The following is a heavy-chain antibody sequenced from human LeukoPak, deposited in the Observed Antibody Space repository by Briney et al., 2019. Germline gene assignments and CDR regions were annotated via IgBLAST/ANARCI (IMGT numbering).Heavy chain of an antibody. Sequence: PQTLSLTCTVSGGSISSGGYYWSWIRQHPGKGLEWIGYIYYSGSTYYNPSLKSRVTISVDTSKNQFSLKLSSVTAADTAVYYCARTYYDFWSGYYYYYYYYMDVWGKGTTVTVSS. J-gene: IGHJ6*03. D-gene: IGHD3-3*01. V-gene: IGHV4-31*03. CDR3: ARTYYDFWSGYYYYYYYYMDV. CDR1: GGSISSGGYY. CDR2: IYYSGST.